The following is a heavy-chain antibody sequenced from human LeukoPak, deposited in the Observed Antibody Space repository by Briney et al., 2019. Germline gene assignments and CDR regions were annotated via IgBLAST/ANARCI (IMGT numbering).Heavy chain of an antibody. CDR3: ARYGSGSYYPHYYYYYYMDV. J-gene: IGHJ6*03. CDR2: MNPNSGNT. CDR1: GYTFTSYD. V-gene: IGHV1-8*01. Sequence: ASVKVSCKASGYTFTSYDINWVRQATGQGLEWMGWMNPNSGNTGYAQKFQGRVTMTRNTSISTAYMELSSLRSEDTAVYYCARYGSGSYYPHYYYYYYMDVWGKGTTVTISS. D-gene: IGHD3-10*01.